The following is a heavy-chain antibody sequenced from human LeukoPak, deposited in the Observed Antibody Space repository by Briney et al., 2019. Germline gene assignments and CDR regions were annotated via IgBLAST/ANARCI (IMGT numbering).Heavy chain of an antibody. CDR1: GESFSGYY. D-gene: IGHD3-22*01. V-gene: IGHV4-34*01. J-gene: IGHJ4*02. CDR3: ARGVARTYYSDTSGYAAADC. Sequence: SETLSLTCAVHGESFSGYYWSWIRQPPGKGLEWIGEINHSGSTNYNPSLKSRVTMSVDTSKNQFSLKLSSVTAADTAVYYCARGVARTYYSDTSGYAAADCWGQGTLVTVSS. CDR2: INHSGST.